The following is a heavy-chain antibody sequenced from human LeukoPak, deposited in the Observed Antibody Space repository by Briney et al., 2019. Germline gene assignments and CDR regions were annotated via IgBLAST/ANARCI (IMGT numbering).Heavy chain of an antibody. J-gene: IGHJ2*01. V-gene: IGHV3-74*01. Sequence: GGSLRLSCAASGFTFSSYWMHWVRQAPGKGLVWVSRINSDGSSTSYADSVKGRFTISRDNAKNTLYLQMNSLRAEDTAVYYCARPRGEQWLVRPNWYFDLWGRGTQVTVSS. CDR2: INSDGSST. D-gene: IGHD6-19*01. CDR3: ARPRGEQWLVRPNWYFDL. CDR1: GFTFSSYW.